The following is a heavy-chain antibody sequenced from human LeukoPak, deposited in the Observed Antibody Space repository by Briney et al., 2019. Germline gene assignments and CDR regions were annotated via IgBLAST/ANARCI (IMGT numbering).Heavy chain of an antibody. D-gene: IGHD4-17*01. CDR1: GFTFSNAW. V-gene: IGHV3-15*07. CDR3: AAPLTVSSESFDY. J-gene: IGHJ4*01. Sequence: GGSLRLSCAASGFTFSNAWMNWVRQAPGKGLEWVGRIKSKTDGGTIEYAAPVKGRFTISRDDSKNTLFLQMSSLRTEDTAVYYCAAPLTVSSESFDYWGQEPWSVSP. CDR2: IKSKTDGGTI.